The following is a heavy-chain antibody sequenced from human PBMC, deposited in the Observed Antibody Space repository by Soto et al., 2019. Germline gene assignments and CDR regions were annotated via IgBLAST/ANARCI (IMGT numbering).Heavy chain of an antibody. V-gene: IGHV4-30-4*01. Sequence: SETLSLTCTVSGASITSDDYYWSWIRQPPGKGLEYIAYIYHRGITYYNPSLQSRVTISLDTSKNQFSLNLTSVTAADTAVYYCARVQRDAAMVHFAYWGQGRLVT. J-gene: IGHJ4*02. D-gene: IGHD5-18*01. CDR1: GASITSDDYY. CDR3: ARVQRDAAMVHFAY. CDR2: IYHRGIT.